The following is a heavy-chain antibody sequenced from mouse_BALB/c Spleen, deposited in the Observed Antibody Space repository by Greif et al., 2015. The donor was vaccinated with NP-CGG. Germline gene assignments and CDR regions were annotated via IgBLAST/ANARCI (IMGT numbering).Heavy chain of an antibody. CDR3: ARTLRLRPYAMDY. D-gene: IGHD1-2*01. CDR2: IDPANGNT. Sequence: EVQLQQSGAELVKPGASVKLSCTASGFNIKDTYMHWVKQRPEQGLEWIGRIDPANGNTRYDPKFQGKATITADTSSNTAYLQLSSLTSEDTAVYYCARTLRLRPYAMDYWGQGTSVTVSS. J-gene: IGHJ4*01. V-gene: IGHV14-3*02. CDR1: GFNIKDTY.